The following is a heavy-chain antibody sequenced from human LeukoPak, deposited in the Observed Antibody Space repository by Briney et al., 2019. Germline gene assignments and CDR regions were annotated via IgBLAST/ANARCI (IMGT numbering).Heavy chain of an antibody. Sequence: PGGSLRLSCAASGFTFSSYAMHWVRQAPGKGLEWVAVISYDGSNKYYADSVKGRFTISRDNAKNTLYLQMSSLRVEDTAVYYCARELGARGSYWGQGTLVTVSS. CDR2: ISYDGSNK. V-gene: IGHV3-30-3*01. CDR1: GFTFSSYA. J-gene: IGHJ4*02. CDR3: ARELGARGSY. D-gene: IGHD1-26*01.